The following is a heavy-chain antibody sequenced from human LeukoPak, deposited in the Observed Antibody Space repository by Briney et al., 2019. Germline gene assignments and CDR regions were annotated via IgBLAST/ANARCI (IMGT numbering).Heavy chain of an antibody. CDR3: ARALDTTGNFDY. J-gene: IGHJ4*02. CDR2: ISAYNGNT. V-gene: IGHV1-18*01. CDR1: GYTFTSYG. D-gene: IGHD5-18*01. Sequence: ASVKVSCKASGYTFTSYGISWVRQAPGQGLEWMGWISAYNGNTNYAQKFQGRVTITADKSTSTAYMELRSLRSDDTAVYYCARALDTTGNFDYWGQGTLVTVSS.